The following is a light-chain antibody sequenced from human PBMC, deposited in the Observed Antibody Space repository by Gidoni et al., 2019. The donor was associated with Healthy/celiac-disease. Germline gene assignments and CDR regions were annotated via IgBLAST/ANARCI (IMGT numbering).Light chain of an antibody. J-gene: IGLJ1*01. CDR2: EVS. CDR1: SSDVGGYNY. V-gene: IGLV2-14*01. CDR3: SSYTSSSSGV. Sequence: QSALTQPASVPGSPGQSITIPCTGTSSDVGGYNYVSWYQHHPGKAPKLMIYEVSNRPSGVSNRFSGSKSGNTASLTISGLQAEDEADYYCSSYTSSSSGVFGTGTKVTVL.